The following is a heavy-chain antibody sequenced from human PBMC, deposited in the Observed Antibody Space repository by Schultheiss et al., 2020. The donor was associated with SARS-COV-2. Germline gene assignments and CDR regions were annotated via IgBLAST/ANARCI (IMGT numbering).Heavy chain of an antibody. CDR2: ISGSGDYT. CDR3: ARDTQKYSSSSYYYYYYMDV. CDR1: GGSFSGYY. J-gene: IGHJ6*03. Sequence: LSLTCAVYGGSFSGYYWSWIRQPPGKGLEWVSYISGSGDYTNYADSVKGRFTISRDNAKNSLYLQMNSLRAEDTAVYYCARDTQKYSSSSYYYYYYMDVWGKGTTVTVSS. D-gene: IGHD6-6*01. V-gene: IGHV3-11*06.